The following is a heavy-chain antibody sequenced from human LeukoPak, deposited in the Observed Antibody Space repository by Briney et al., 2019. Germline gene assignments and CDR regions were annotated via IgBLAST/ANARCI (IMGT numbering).Heavy chain of an antibody. Sequence: PSETLSLTCTVSGGSVSSGSYYWSWIRQPPGKGLEWIGYVYYSGSTNYNPSLKSRVTISVDMSKNQFSLRLNSVTAADTAVYYCARRRKDLNWFDPWGQGTLVTVSS. CDR3: ARRRKDLNWFDP. V-gene: IGHV4-61*01. CDR1: GGSVSSGSYY. J-gene: IGHJ5*02. CDR2: VYYSGST.